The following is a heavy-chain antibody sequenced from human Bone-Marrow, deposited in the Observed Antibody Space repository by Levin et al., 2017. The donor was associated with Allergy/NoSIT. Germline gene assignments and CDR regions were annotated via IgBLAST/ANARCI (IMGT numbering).Heavy chain of an antibody. CDR2: VNCNSGDT. CDR3: ARNDYGDYVQNFDY. CDR1: GYTFTDHY. D-gene: IGHD4-17*01. V-gene: IGHV1-2*02. J-gene: IGHJ4*02. Sequence: ASVKVSCEAAGYTFTDHYMHWVRQAPGQGLEWMGWVNCNSGDTHYAQKFQDRVTMTRDTSITTPYIEVSSLRFDDTALYFCARNDYGDYVQNFDYWGQGTLVTVSS.